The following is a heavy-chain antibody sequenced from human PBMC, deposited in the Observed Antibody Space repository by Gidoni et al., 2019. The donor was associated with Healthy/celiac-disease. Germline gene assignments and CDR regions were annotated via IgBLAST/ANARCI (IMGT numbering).Heavy chain of an antibody. V-gene: IGHV3-15*01. CDR1: GFSFSNAW. Sequence: EVQLVEAGGGLVKPGGARRLACAASGFSFSNAWMGWVRQAPGKGLGWVGRIKSQPDGGTTAYAAPVTGRVTISSDDSNITLYLQLNSLKTEDTAVYYCTTDSGQQLVADAFDIWCQGPMVTVSS. CDR2: IKSQPDGGTT. D-gene: IGHD6-13*01. J-gene: IGHJ3*02. CDR3: TTDSGQQLVADAFDI.